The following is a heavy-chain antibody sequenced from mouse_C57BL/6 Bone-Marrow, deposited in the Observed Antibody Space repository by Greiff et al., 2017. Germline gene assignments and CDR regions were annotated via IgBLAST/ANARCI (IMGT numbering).Heavy chain of an antibody. CDR3: ARTVYYYCSSPWFAY. V-gene: IGHV1-81*01. Sequence: QVQLQQSGAELARPGASVKLSCKASGYTFTSYGISWVKQRTGQGLEWIGEIYPRSGNTYYNEKFKGKATLTADKSSSTAYMELRSLTSEDSAVYFCARTVYYYCSSPWFAYWGQGTLVTVSA. J-gene: IGHJ3*01. D-gene: IGHD1-1*01. CDR1: GYTFTSYG. CDR2: IYPRSGNT.